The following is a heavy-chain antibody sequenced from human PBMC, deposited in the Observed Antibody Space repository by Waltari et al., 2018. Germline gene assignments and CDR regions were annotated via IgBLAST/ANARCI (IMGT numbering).Heavy chain of an antibody. V-gene: IGHV1-46*03. J-gene: IGHJ4*02. D-gene: IGHD5-18*01. Sequence: QVQLVQSGAEVKKPGASVKVSCKASGYTFTSYYMYLVRQAPGQGLDGMGISTPMRGSTSTAQTFQGRVTMTRDTSTSTVYMELGSLRSEDTAVYYCARGAVDTAMVPHSYWGQGTLVTVSS. CDR1: GYTFTSYY. CDR3: ARGAVDTAMVPHSY. CDR2: STPMRGST.